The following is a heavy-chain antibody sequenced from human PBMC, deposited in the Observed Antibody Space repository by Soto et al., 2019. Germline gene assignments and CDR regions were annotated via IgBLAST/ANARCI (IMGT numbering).Heavy chain of an antibody. CDR2: MYYSGST. D-gene: IGHD6-19*01. CDR3: ARSSKAVAPFDY. J-gene: IGHJ4*02. V-gene: IGHV4-30-4*01. CDR1: GGSISSGDYY. Sequence: PSETLSLTCTVSGGSISSGDYYWSWIRQPPGKGLEWIGYMYYSGSTYYNPSLKSRVTISVDTSKNQFSLKLSSVTAADTAVYYCARSSKAVAPFDYWGQGTLVTVSS.